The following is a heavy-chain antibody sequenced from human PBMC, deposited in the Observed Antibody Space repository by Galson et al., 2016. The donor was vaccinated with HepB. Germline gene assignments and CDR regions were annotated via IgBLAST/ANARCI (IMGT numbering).Heavy chain of an antibody. D-gene: IGHD5-12*01. J-gene: IGHJ3*02. CDR1: GYTFTSYD. CDR3: ARGWGGFDI. V-gene: IGHV1-8*01. CDR2: MNPNSGNT. Sequence: SVKVSCKASGYTFTSYDVSWVRQATGQGLEWMGWMNPNSGNTGYAQKFQGRVTMTRDTSINTAYMELRSLRSEDTAVYYCARGWGGFDIWGQGTMVSVSS.